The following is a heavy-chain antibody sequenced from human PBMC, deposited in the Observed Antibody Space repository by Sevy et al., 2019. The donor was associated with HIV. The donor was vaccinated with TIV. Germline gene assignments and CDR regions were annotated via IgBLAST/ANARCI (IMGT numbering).Heavy chain of an antibody. V-gene: IGHV1-18*04. CDR1: GYTFTSYG. D-gene: IGHD1-1*01. CDR2: SSAYNGNT. J-gene: IGHJ3*02. CDR3: ARDRHISTSTSDAFDI. Sequence: ASVKVSCKASGYTFTSYGISWVRQAPGQGLEWMGWSSAYNGNTNYAQKLQGRVTMTTDTSTSTAYMELRSLRSDDTAVYYCARDRHISTSTSDAFDIWGQGTMVTVSS.